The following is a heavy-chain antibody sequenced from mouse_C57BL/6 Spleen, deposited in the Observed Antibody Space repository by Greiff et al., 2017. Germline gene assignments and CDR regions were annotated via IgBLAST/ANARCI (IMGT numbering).Heavy chain of an antibody. V-gene: IGHV5-17*01. CDR3: ARYYGSRYFDV. D-gene: IGHD1-1*01. J-gene: IGHJ1*03. CDR2: ISSGSSTI. CDR1: GFTFSDYG. Sequence: EVHLVESGGGLVKPGGSLKLSCAASGFTFSDYGMHWVRQAPEKGLEWVAYISSGSSTIYYADTVKGRFTISRDNAKNTLFLQMTSLRSEDTAMYYCARYYGSRYFDVWGTGTTVTVSS.